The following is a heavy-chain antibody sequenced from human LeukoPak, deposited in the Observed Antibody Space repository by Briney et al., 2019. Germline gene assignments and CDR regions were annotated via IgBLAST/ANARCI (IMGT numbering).Heavy chain of an antibody. CDR3: ATDSDYGDYLFDY. V-gene: IGHV3-33*08. CDR1: GFTFSSYG. Sequence: PGGSLRLSCAASGFTFSSYGMHWVRQAPGKGLEWVAVIWDDGSNKYYADSVKGRFTISRDNSKNTLYLQMSSLRAEDTAVYYCATDSDYGDYLFDYWGQGTLVTVSS. D-gene: IGHD4-17*01. CDR2: IWDDGSNK. J-gene: IGHJ4*02.